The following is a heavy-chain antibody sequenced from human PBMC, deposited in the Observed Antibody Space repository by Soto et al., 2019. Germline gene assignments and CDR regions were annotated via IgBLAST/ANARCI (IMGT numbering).Heavy chain of an antibody. CDR2: IYRTVST. Sequence: PSDTLSPTFAVFGGSFTSNNWWTWVRYPPGQGLEWIGEIYRTVSTNSNPSFKTRVPIQLARSANQFSLNVTSLTAADTAVYYFLSRDPGTRVDYWGQGTLVTVYS. J-gene: IGHJ4*02. V-gene: IGHV4-4*02. D-gene: IGHD2-21*01. CDR3: LSRDPGTRVDY. CDR1: GGSFTSNNW.